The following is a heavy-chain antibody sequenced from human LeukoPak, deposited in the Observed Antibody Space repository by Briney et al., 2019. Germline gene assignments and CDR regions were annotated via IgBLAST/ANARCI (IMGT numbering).Heavy chain of an antibody. Sequence: GASVKVSCKASGGTFSSYAISWVRQAPGQGLEWMGRIIPILGIANYAQKFQGRVTITADKSTSTAYMELSSLRSEDTAVYYCARDSPRGSYYDAFDIWGQGTMVTVSS. CDR2: IIPILGIA. D-gene: IGHD1-26*01. J-gene: IGHJ3*02. V-gene: IGHV1-69*04. CDR3: ARDSPRGSYYDAFDI. CDR1: GGTFSSYA.